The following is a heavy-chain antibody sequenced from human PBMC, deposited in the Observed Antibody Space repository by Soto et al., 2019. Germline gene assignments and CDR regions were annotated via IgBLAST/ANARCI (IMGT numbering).Heavy chain of an antibody. CDR1: GFTFSSFS. CDR3: ARGGLQPLRLSWFDP. CDR2: ISSGSSTI. D-gene: IGHD5-18*01. V-gene: IGHV3-48*01. Sequence: PGGSLRLSCAASGFTFSSFSMNWVRQAPGKGLEWVSYISSGSSTIYFADSVKGRFTISRDNSKNTLYLQMNSLRAEDTAVYYCARGGLQPLRLSWFDPWGQGTLVTVSS. J-gene: IGHJ5*02.